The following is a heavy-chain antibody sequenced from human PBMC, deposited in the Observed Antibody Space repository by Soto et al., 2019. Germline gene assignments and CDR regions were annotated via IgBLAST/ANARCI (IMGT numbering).Heavy chain of an antibody. D-gene: IGHD3-3*01. Sequence: GASVKVSCKASGGTFGTYGISWVRQAPGQGLEWMGGIIPFSGTASYAQKFQGRVTMTRDTSTSTVYMELSSLRSEDTAVYYCARVESYYWGQGTLVTVSS. CDR3: ARVESYY. V-gene: IGHV1-69*05. CDR2: IIPFSGTA. J-gene: IGHJ4*02. CDR1: GGTFGTYG.